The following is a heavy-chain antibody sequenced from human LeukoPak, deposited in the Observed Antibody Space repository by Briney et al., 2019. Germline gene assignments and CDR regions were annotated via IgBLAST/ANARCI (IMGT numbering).Heavy chain of an antibody. J-gene: IGHJ5*02. D-gene: IGHD3-3*01. CDR3: AKGYWSGYSFDNWFDP. CDR1: GFTFSDYG. Sequence: GGSLRLSRAASGFTFSDYGMHWVRQAPGKGLEWVAFIRYDGSNKYYADSVKDRFTISRDNSKNTLYLQMNTLRAEDTAVYFCAKGYWSGYSFDNWFDPWGQGTLVTVSS. CDR2: IRYDGSNK. V-gene: IGHV3-30*02.